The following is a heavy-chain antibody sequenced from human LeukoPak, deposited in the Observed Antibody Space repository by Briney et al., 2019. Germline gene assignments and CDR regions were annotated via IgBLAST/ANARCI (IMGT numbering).Heavy chain of an antibody. CDR1: GFSFSSYA. J-gene: IGHJ4*02. CDR2: ISSSSSTI. V-gene: IGHV3-48*01. D-gene: IGHD3-3*01. Sequence: GGSLRLSCAASGFSFSSYAMSWVRQAPGKGLEWVSYISSSSSTIYYADSVKGRFTISRDNAKNSLYLQMNSLRAEDTAVYYCARGRDFWSGYPYFDYWGQGTLVTVSS. CDR3: ARGRDFWSGYPYFDY.